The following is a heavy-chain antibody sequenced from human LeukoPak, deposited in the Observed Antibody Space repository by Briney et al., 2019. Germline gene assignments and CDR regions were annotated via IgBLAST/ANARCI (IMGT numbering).Heavy chain of an antibody. Sequence: GGSLRPSCAASGFAFDDYAMHWVRQAPGKGLEWVSGISWNSGSIGYADSVKGRFTISRDNAKNSLYLQMNSLRAEDTALYYCAKDIGLAIFGVADAFDIWGKGTTVTVSS. V-gene: IGHV3-9*01. CDR2: ISWNSGSI. CDR1: GFAFDDYA. CDR3: AKDIGLAIFGVADAFDI. D-gene: IGHD3-3*01. J-gene: IGHJ3*02.